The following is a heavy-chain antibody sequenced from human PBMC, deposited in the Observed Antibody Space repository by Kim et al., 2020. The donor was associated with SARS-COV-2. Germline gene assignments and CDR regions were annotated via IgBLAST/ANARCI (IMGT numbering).Heavy chain of an antibody. CDR3: ARDLQYSYGLPDV. V-gene: IGHV4-59*01. CDR1: GGSISSYY. D-gene: IGHD5-18*01. Sequence: SETLSLTCTVSGGSISSYYWSWIRQPPGKGLEWIGYIYYSGSTNYNPSLKSRVTISVDTSKNQFSLKLSSVTAADTAVYYCARDLQYSYGLPDVWGKGTTVTVSS. CDR2: IYYSGST. J-gene: IGHJ6*04.